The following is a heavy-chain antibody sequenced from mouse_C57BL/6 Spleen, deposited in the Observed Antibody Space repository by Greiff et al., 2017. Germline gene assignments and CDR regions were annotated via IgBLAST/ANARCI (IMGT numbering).Heavy chain of an antibody. Sequence: QVQLQQPGAELVKPGASVKLSCKASGYTFTSYWMHWVKQRPGQGLEWIGMIHPNSGSTNYNEKFKSKATLTVDKSSSTAYMQLSSLTSEDSAVYYCARGFITTVVAPFDYWGQGTTLTVSS. V-gene: IGHV1-64*01. D-gene: IGHD1-1*01. CDR1: GYTFTSYW. CDR3: ARGFITTVVAPFDY. J-gene: IGHJ2*01. CDR2: IHPNSGST.